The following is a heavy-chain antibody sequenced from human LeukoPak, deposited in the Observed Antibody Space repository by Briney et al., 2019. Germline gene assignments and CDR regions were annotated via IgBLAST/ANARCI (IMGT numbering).Heavy chain of an antibody. Sequence: GGSLRLSCAASGFTFSSYAMSWVRQAPGKGLEWVSAISGSGGSTYYADSVKGRFTISRDNFKNTLYLQMNGLRADDTAVYYCTKGHYYGSGSYWVWGQGTLVTASS. CDR2: ISGSGGST. CDR3: TKGHYYGSGSYWV. D-gene: IGHD3-10*01. CDR1: GFTFSSYA. J-gene: IGHJ4*02. V-gene: IGHV3-23*01.